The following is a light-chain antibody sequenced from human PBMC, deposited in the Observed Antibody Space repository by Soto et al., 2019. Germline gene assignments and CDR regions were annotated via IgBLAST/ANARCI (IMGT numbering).Light chain of an antibody. CDR1: SGHSSYA. CDR3: QTWANGAHWV. J-gene: IGLJ3*02. CDR2: INSDGSH. V-gene: IGLV4-69*01. Sequence: QLVLTQSPSASASLGASVKLTCTLSSGHSSYAIAWHQQQPEKGPRYLMKINSDGSHNKGDGIPDRFSGSSSGAERYLTISSLQSEDEADYYCQTWANGAHWVFGGGTKLTVL.